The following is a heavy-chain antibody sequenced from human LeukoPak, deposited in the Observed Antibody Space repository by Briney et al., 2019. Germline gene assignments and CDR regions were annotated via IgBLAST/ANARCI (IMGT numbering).Heavy chain of an antibody. J-gene: IGHJ4*02. CDR3: VRVYSSSRYFDY. CDR2: INSDGSST. V-gene: IGHV3-74*03. D-gene: IGHD6-6*01. Sequence: PGGSLRLSCAASGFTFSNNWMHWVRQAPGKGLVWLPYINSDGSSTAYADSVKGRFTTSRDNAKNTLYLQMNSLRAEDTAVYYCVRVYSSSRYFDYWGQGTLVTVSS. CDR1: GFTFSNNW.